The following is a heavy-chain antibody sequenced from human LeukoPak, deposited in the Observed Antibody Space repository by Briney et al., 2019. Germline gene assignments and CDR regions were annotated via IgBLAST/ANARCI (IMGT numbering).Heavy chain of an antibody. CDR3: AKDVQGYNRPVDY. CDR1: GFSFSSHA. J-gene: IGHJ4*02. CDR2: ISGSGSGT. V-gene: IGHV3-23*01. D-gene: IGHD3-10*02. Sequence: GGSLRLSCAASGFSFSSHAMNWVRQAPGKGLEWVSAISGSGSGTDYADSVKGRFTISRDNSKNTLYLQINSLRAEDTAVYYCAKDVQGYNRPVDYWGQGTLVTVSS.